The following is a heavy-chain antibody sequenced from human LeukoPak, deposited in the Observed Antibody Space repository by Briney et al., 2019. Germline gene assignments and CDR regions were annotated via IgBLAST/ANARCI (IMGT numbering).Heavy chain of an antibody. J-gene: IGHJ4*02. CDR2: IWYDGSNK. CDR3: ARDLDGSGSSYIDY. Sequence: PGGSLRLSCAASGFTLSSYGMHWVRQAPGKGLEWVAVIWYDGSNKYYADSVKGRFTISRDNSKNTLYLQMNSLRAEDTAVYHCARDLDGSGSSYIDYWGQGTLVTVSS. D-gene: IGHD3-10*01. CDR1: GFTLSSYG. V-gene: IGHV3-33*01.